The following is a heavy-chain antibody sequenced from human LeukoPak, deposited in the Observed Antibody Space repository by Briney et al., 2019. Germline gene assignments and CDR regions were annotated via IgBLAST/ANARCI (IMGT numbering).Heavy chain of an antibody. CDR1: GLTFSSYA. Sequence: GGSLRLSCAASGLTFSSYAMSWVRQAPGKGLEWVSAISGSGGSTYYADSVKGRFTISRDNSKNTLYLQVNSLRAEDTAVYYCAKGRSRYSGGSLSWGQGTLVTVSS. J-gene: IGHJ5*02. D-gene: IGHD2-15*01. V-gene: IGHV3-23*01. CDR3: AKGRSRYSGGSLS. CDR2: ISGSGGST.